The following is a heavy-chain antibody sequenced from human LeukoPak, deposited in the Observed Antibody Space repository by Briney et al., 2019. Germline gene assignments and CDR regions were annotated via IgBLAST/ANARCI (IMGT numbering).Heavy chain of an antibody. V-gene: IGHV4-34*01. CDR3: ARRYYGSGLKFDY. CDR1: GGSFSGYY. J-gene: IGHJ4*02. Sequence: PSETLSLTCAVYGGSFSGYYWSWIRQPPGKGLEWIGEINHSGSTNYNPSLKSRVTISVDTSKNQSSLKLSSVTAADTAVYYCARRYYGSGLKFDYWGQGTLVTVSS. CDR2: INHSGST. D-gene: IGHD3-10*01.